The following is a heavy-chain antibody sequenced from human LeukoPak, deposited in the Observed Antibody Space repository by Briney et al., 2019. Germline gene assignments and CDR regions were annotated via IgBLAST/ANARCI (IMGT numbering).Heavy chain of an antibody. Sequence: SETLSLTCTVSGGSISSGDYYWSWIRQPPGKGLEWIGYIYYSGSTYYNPSLKSRVTISVDTSKNQFSLKLSSVTAADTAVYYYARAFFVVKRENAFDIWGQGTMVTVSS. D-gene: IGHD3-22*01. CDR2: IYYSGST. V-gene: IGHV4-30-4*01. J-gene: IGHJ3*02. CDR1: GGSISSGDYY. CDR3: ARAFFVVKRENAFDI.